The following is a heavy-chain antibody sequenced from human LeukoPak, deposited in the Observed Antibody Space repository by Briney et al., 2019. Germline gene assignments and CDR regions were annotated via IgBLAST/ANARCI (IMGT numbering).Heavy chain of an antibody. CDR1: GYSFTTYW. CDR3: ARHVSSSRVAFDI. D-gene: IGHD2-2*01. CDR2: FNPGDSDI. Sequence: GESLKISCEVYGYSFTTYWLCWVRQMPGKGLEWMGTFNPGDSDIRYSPSFQGQVTISADKSISTAYLQWSSLKASDTAMYYCARHVSSSRVAFDIWGQGTMVTVSS. V-gene: IGHV5-51*01. J-gene: IGHJ3*02.